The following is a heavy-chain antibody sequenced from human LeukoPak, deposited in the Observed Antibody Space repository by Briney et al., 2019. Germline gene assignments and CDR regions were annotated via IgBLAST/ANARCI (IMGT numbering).Heavy chain of an antibody. D-gene: IGHD5-12*01. V-gene: IGHV3-15*01. Sequence: PGGSLRLSCAASGFTFSNAWMSWVRQAPGKGLEWVGRIKGKTDGGTTDYAAPVKGRFTISRDDSKNMLYLQMNSLKTEDTAVYYCTRSGYPFDYWGQGTLVTVSS. J-gene: IGHJ4*02. CDR3: TRSGYPFDY. CDR1: GFTFSNAW. CDR2: IKGKTDGGTT.